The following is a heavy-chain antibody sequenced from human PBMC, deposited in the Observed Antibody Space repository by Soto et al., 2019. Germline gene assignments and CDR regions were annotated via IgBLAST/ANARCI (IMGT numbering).Heavy chain of an antibody. V-gene: IGHV4-30-4*01. J-gene: IGHJ6*02. CDR2: IHHSGSS. D-gene: IGHD2-8*02. CDR1: GASISSGSNY. CDR3: ARARGYCTGASCNIFYFYGLDV. Sequence: QVQLQESGPGLVKPSQTLSLTCTVSGASISSGSNYWSWIRQPPGKGLEWIGFIHHSGSSFYNPSLKSRVTISVDTSDNRFSLEMTSVTAADTAVYYSARARGYCTGASCNIFYFYGLDVWGQGTTVTVSS.